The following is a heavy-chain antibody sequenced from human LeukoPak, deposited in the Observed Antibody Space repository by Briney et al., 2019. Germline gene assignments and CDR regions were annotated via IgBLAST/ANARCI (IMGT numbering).Heavy chain of an antibody. Sequence: PSETLSLTCTVSGGSISSYFWSWIRQPAGKGLEWIGRIYTSGGTDYNPSLKSRVTISVDTSKNQFSLKLSSVTAADTAVYYCARRPVVGPGAIDYWGQGNLVTVSS. D-gene: IGHD2-2*01. CDR2: IYTSGGT. CDR3: ARRPVVGPGAIDY. CDR1: GGSISSYF. V-gene: IGHV4-4*07. J-gene: IGHJ4*02.